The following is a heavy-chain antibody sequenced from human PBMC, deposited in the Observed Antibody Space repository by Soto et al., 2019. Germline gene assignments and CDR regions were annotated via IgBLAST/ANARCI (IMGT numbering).Heavy chain of an antibody. Sequence: SETLSLTCIVSGASISTGGYSWSWIRQPPGKGPEWIGYIYESGRTYYKPSLKSRASISMDKSRNQFSVRLTSVTAEDTAVYYCARDAYRSFYFDYWGPGTLVTVSS. D-gene: IGHD3-10*01. CDR3: ARDAYRSFYFDY. CDR2: IYESGRT. CDR1: GASISTGGYS. J-gene: IGHJ4*02. V-gene: IGHV4-30-2*01.